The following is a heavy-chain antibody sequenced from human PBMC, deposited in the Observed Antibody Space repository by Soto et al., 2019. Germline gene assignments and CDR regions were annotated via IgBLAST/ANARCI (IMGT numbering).Heavy chain of an antibody. CDR1: GGTFSSYA. D-gene: IGHD3-10*01. Sequence: QVQLVQSGAEVKRPGSSVKVSCKAFGGTFSSYAISWVRMAPGQGLKWMGGIIPIFGTANFAQKFQGRITITADETTSTAYRKLSSLRSEDTAVYYCARETLPRRDGFNWFDPWGQGTLVTVSS. V-gene: IGHV1-69*01. CDR2: IIPIFGTA. J-gene: IGHJ5*02. CDR3: ARETLPRRDGFNWFDP.